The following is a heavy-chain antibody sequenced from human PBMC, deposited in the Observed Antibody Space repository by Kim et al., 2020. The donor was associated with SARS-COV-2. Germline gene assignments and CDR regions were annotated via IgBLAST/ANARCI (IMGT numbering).Heavy chain of an antibody. CDR3: ARDRAAAGIWFDP. V-gene: IGHV4-59*01. Sequence: SETLSLTCTVSGGSISSYYWSWIRQPPGKGLEWIGYIYYSGSTNYNPSLKSRVTISVDTSKNQFSLKLSSVTAADTAVYYCARDRAAAGIWFDPWGQGTL. CDR2: IYYSGST. J-gene: IGHJ5*02. CDR1: GGSISSYY. D-gene: IGHD6-13*01.